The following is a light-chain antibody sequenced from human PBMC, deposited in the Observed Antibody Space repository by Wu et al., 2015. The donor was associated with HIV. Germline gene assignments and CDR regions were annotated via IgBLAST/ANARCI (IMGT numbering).Light chain of an antibody. CDR1: QSVSSAY. J-gene: IGKJ3*01. Sequence: EILLTQSPGTLSLSPGERATLSCRASQSVSSAYLGRYQQKPGQAPRLLIFGTSTRATGIPDRFSGSGSGTDFTLTIGRLEPEDSAVYYCQQYGNSPFTFGPGTKVEIK. CDR3: QQYGNSPFT. CDR2: GTS. V-gene: IGKV3-20*01.